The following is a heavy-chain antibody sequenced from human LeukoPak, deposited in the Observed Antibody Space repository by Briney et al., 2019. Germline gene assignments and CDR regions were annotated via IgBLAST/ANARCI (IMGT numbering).Heavy chain of an antibody. J-gene: IGHJ4*02. D-gene: IGHD3-10*01. Sequence: SETLSLTCSVSGGSINTYYWSWIRQPPGKGLEWIGYVYYSGSTNYNPSLKSRVTISVDTSKNQFSLKLSSVTAADTAVYYCASGTNYYYGSGSYSIDYWGQGTLVTVSS. CDR2: VYYSGST. V-gene: IGHV4-59*01. CDR3: ASGTNYYYGSGSYSIDY. CDR1: GGSINTYY.